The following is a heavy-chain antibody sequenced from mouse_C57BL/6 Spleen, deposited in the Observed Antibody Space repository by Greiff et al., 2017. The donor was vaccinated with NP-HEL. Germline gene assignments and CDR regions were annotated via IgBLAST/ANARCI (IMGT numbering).Heavy chain of an antibody. Sequence: EVQLQQSGAELVRPGASVKLSCTASGFNIKDDYMHWVKQRPEQGLEWIGWIDPENGDTEYASKFQGKATITADTSSNTAYLQLSSLTSEDTAVYYCTMYYYGSSDRGYAMDYWGQGTSVTVSS. CDR2: IDPENGDT. D-gene: IGHD1-1*01. CDR3: TMYYYGSSDRGYAMDY. CDR1: GFNIKDDY. V-gene: IGHV14-4*01. J-gene: IGHJ4*01.